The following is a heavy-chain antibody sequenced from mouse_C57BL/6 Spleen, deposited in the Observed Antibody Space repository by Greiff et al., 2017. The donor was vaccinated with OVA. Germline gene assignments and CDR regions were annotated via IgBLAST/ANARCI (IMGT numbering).Heavy chain of an antibody. J-gene: IGHJ2*01. CDR3: ARSDYYGSSLYFDY. Sequence: VQLQQPGAELVRPGSSVKLSCKASGYTFTSYWMDWVKQRPGQGLEWIGNIYPSDSETHYNQKFKDKATLTVDKSSSTAYMQLSSLTSEDSAVYYCARSDYYGSSLYFDYWGQGTTLTVSS. D-gene: IGHD1-1*01. CDR2: IYPSDSET. CDR1: GYTFTSYW. V-gene: IGHV1-61*01.